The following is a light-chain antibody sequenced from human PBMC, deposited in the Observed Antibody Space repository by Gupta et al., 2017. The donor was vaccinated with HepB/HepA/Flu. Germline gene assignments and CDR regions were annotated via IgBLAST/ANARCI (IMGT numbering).Light chain of an antibody. CDR2: KAS. CDR1: QRISSW. J-gene: IGKJ1*01. Sequence: DIQMTQSPSTLSASVGDRVTITCRASQRISSWLAWYQQKPGKAPKLLIYKASSIESGVPSRFSGIGSWTDFTLTISSLQPYDFATSSCQQYSTCSWTFGQGTKVEIK. CDR3: QQYSTCSWT. V-gene: IGKV1-5*03.